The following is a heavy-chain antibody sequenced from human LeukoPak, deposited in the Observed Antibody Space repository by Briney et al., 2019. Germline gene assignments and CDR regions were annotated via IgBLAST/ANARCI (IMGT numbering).Heavy chain of an antibody. J-gene: IGHJ4*02. CDR3: ARAFGGPNES. D-gene: IGHD3-16*01. CDR1: GGSISSHY. Sequence: SETLSLTCTVSGGSISSHYWSWIRQPPGKGLEWIGYIYYSGSTNYNPSLKSRVTISVDTSKNQFSLKLSSVTAADTAVYYCARAFGGPNESWGQGTLVTVSS. CDR2: IYYSGST. V-gene: IGHV4-59*11.